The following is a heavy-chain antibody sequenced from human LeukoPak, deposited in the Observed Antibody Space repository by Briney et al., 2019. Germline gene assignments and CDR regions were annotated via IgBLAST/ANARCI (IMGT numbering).Heavy chain of an antibody. CDR1: GGSTTSYY. J-gene: IGHJ4*02. D-gene: IGHD2-21*02. V-gene: IGHV4-59*01. CDR3: ARGGRYCGGDCYSSDY. Sequence: NPSETLSLTCTVSGGSTTSYYWSWIRQPPGKGLEWIGYIYYSGSTNYNPSLKSRVTISVDTSKNQFSLKLSSVTAADTAVYYCARGGRYCGGDCYSSDYWGQGTLVTVSS. CDR2: IYYSGST.